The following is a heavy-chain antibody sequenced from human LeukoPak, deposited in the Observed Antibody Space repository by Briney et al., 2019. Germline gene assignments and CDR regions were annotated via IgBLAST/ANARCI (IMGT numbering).Heavy chain of an antibody. CDR2: ISWNSGSI. CDR3: AKDLGSQWLVLNPSFDY. Sequence: PGGSLRLSCAASGFTFDDYAMHWVRQAPGKGLEWVSGISWNSGSIGYADSVKGRFTISRDNAKNSLYLQMNSLRAEDMALYYCAKDLGSQWLVLNPSFDYWGQGTLVTVSS. V-gene: IGHV3-9*03. J-gene: IGHJ4*02. CDR1: GFTFDDYA. D-gene: IGHD6-19*01.